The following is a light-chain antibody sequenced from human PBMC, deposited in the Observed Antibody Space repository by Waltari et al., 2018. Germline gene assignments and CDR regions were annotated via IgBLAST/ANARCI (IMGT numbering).Light chain of an antibody. J-gene: IGLJ1*01. CDR3: SSYTSSSTI. CDR1: SRAVGGYNS. CDR2: DVS. V-gene: IGLV2-14*01. Sequence: QSALTQPASVSGSPGQSITISCTGTSRAVGGYNSFSWYQQHPGKAPKLMIYDVSNRPSGVSNRFSGSKSGNTASLTISGLQAEDEADYYCSSYTSSSTIFGTGTKVTVL.